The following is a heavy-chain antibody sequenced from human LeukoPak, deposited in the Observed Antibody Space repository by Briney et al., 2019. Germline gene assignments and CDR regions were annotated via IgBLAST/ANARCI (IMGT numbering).Heavy chain of an antibody. CDR3: AKQYSSGWYFDY. CDR2: ISGSGGST. V-gene: IGHV3-23*01. D-gene: IGHD6-19*01. Sequence: GGSLRLSCAASGFTFSSYAMSWVRQAPGKGLEWVSAISGSGGSTYYADSVKGRFTISKDNSKNTLYLQMNSLRAEDTAVYYCAKQYSSGWYFDYWGQGTLVTVSS. J-gene: IGHJ4*02. CDR1: GFTFSSYA.